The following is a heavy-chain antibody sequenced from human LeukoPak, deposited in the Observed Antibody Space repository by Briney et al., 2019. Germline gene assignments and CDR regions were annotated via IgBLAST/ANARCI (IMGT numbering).Heavy chain of an antibody. D-gene: IGHD3-16*01. V-gene: IGHV3-66*01. J-gene: IGHJ4*02. Sequence: GGSLRLSCAASGFTVSSTYMSRVRQALGKGLEWVSAIYSGGSTYYADSVKGRFTISRDNSKNTQYLQMNSLRAEDTAVYYCAREDWHDYVGFHDYWGQGTLVTVSS. CDR2: IYSGGST. CDR3: AREDWHDYVGFHDY. CDR1: GFTVSSTY.